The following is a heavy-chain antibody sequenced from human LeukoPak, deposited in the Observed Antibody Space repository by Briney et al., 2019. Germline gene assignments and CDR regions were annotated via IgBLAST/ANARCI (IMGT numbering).Heavy chain of an antibody. D-gene: IGHD3-3*01. CDR1: GFTFSSYG. CDR3: AKRWSGYLGDY. V-gene: IGHV3-30*18. J-gene: IGHJ4*02. CDR2: ISYDGSNK. Sequence: PGGSLRLSCAASGFTFSSYGMHRVRQAPGKRLEWVAVISYDGSNKYYADSVKGRFTISRDNSKNTLYLQMNSLRVEDTAVYYCAKRWSGYLGDYWGQGTLVTVSS.